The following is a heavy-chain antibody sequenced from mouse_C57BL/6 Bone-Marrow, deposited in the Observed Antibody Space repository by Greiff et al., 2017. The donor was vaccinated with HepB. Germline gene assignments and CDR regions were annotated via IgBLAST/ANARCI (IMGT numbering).Heavy chain of an antibody. J-gene: IGHJ3*01. CDR2: ISSGGDYI. CDR1: GFTFSSYA. V-gene: IGHV5-9-1*02. Sequence: MLVESGEGLVKPGGSLKLSCAASGFTFSSYAMSWVRQTPEKRLEWVAYISSGGDYIYYADTVKGRFTISRDNARNTLYLQMSSLKSEDTAMYYCTRVAYYSNYVWFAYWGQGTLVTVSA. CDR3: TRVAYYSNYVWFAY. D-gene: IGHD2-5*01.